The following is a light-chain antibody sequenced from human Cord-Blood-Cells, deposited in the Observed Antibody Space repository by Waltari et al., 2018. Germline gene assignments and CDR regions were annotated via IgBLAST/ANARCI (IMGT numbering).Light chain of an antibody. CDR2: DVS. Sequence: QSALIQPASVSGSPGESITISCTGTSSDVGGYNYFSWYQQHPGKAPKHMIYDVSNRPTGVSKRFSGSKSGNTASLTISGLQAEDEADYYCSSYTSSSTLGVFGTGTKVTVI. J-gene: IGLJ1*01. CDR3: SSYTSSSTLGV. V-gene: IGLV2-14*01. CDR1: SSDVGGYNY.